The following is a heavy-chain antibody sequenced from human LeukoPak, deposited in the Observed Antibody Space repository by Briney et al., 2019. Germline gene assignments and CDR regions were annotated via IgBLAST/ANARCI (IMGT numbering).Heavy chain of an antibody. CDR3: ARDFKGTYFDY. Sequence: ASAKVSCKASGYTFTRHYMNWVRQAPGQGLEWMGKINPSSGGTGYAQKFQGRVTMTRDTSTSTVYMELTSLRSEDTAVYYCARDFKGTYFDYWGQGTLVTVSS. V-gene: IGHV1-46*01. D-gene: IGHD3-10*01. J-gene: IGHJ4*02. CDR2: INPSSGGT. CDR1: GYTFTRHY.